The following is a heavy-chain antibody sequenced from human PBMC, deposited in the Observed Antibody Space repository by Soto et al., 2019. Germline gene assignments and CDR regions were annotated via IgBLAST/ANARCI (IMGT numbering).Heavy chain of an antibody. V-gene: IGHV3-21*01. Sequence: GGSLRLSCAASGFTFSSYSMNWVRQAPVNGLELVSSISSISSYIYYADSVKGRFTISRDNAKNSLYLQMNSQRADDTAVYYCAREVTEASTGNDYWGQGTLVTVSS. J-gene: IGHJ4*02. CDR2: ISSISSYI. D-gene: IGHD3-10*01. CDR1: GFTFSSYS. CDR3: AREVTEASTGNDY.